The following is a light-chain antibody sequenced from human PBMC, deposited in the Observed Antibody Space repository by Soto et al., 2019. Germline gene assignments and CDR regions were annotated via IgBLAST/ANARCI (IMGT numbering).Light chain of an antibody. CDR3: SSYTASNSLEV. Sequence: QSALTQPASVSGSPGQSITISCTGTSSDVGGYNFVSWYQQHPGKAPKLIIYEVTHRPSGVSNRFSGSKSGNTASLTISGLQAEDEADYYCSSYTASNSLEVFGTGTKVTVL. V-gene: IGLV2-14*01. CDR1: SSDVGGYNF. CDR2: EVT. J-gene: IGLJ1*01.